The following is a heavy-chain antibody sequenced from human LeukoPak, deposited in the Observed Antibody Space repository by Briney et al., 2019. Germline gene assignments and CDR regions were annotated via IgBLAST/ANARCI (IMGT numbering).Heavy chain of an antibody. CDR1: GGSISTSSYY. D-gene: IGHD3-10*01. V-gene: IGHV4-39*01. J-gene: IGHJ6*03. Sequence: SETLSLTCTVSGGSISTSSYYWGWVRQPPGKGLEWIGNIFYSGSTYYNPSLKSRVTISVDTSKNQFSLKLSSVTTADTAVYYCARHYYGSGSYYYYYYYYMDVWGKGTTVTISS. CDR2: IFYSGST. CDR3: ARHYYGSGSYYYYYYYYMDV.